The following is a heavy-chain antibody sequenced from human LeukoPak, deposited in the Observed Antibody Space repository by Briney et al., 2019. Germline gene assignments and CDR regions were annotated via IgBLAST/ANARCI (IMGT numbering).Heavy chain of an antibody. CDR2: IGSSGGGI. D-gene: IGHD7-27*01. CDR3: AIDPNWGTHS. CDR1: GFTFSTYT. Sequence: GGSLGLSCAASGFTFSTYTMYWVRHPPRKRLEWVSIIGSSGGGIHYADSVKGRFTISRDNSKNALYLQMNSLRVEDTAVYYCAIDPNWGTHSWGQGVLVTVSS. V-gene: IGHV3-23*01. J-gene: IGHJ4*02.